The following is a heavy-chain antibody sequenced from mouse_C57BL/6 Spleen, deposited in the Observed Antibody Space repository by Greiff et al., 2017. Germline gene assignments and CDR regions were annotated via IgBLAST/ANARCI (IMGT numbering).Heavy chain of an antibody. CDR3: ASYYDDDVRFAY. CDR1: GFTFSSYA. V-gene: IGHV5-4*03. CDR2: LSDGGSYT. J-gene: IGHJ3*01. Sequence: EVKLVESGGGLVKPGGSLTLSCAASGFTFSSYAMSWVRQTPEKRLEWVATLSDGGSYTYYPANVKGRFTISSDNAKNNLYLQMRHLTAEDTAMYYCASYYDDDVRFAYWGQGTLVTVSA. D-gene: IGHD2-4*01.